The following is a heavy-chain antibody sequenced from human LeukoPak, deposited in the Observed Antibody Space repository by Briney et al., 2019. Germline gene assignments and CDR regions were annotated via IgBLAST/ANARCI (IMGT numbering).Heavy chain of an antibody. J-gene: IGHJ4*02. CDR3: ARDYPRFYGGYRNRNYFDY. Sequence: ASVKVSCKASGYTFTSYGISWVRQAPGQGLEWMGWISAYNGNTNYAQKLQGRVTMTTDTSTSTAYMELRSLRSDDTAVYYCARDYPRFYGGYRNRNYFDYWGQGTLVTVSS. D-gene: IGHD4-17*01. CDR1: GYTFTSYG. V-gene: IGHV1-18*01. CDR2: ISAYNGNT.